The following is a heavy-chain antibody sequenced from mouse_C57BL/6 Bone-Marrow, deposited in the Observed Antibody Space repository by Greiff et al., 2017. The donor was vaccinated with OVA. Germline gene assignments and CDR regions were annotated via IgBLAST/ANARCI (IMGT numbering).Heavy chain of an antibody. V-gene: IGHV1-64*01. J-gene: IGHJ2*01. CDR1: GYTFTSYW. CDR3: ARLSKEYFDY. CDR2: IHPNSGST. Sequence: QVQLQQPGAELVKPGASVKLSCKASGYTFTSYWMHWVKQRPGQGLEWIGMIHPNSGSTNYNEKFKSKATLTVDKATSTAYMQLSSLTSEDSAVYYCARLSKEYFDYWGQGTTLTVSS.